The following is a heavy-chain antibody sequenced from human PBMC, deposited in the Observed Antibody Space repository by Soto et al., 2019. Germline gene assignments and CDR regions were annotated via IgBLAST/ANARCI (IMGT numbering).Heavy chain of an antibody. J-gene: IGHJ4*01. D-gene: IGHD6-6*01. CDR1: GGTFSSYA. V-gene: IGHV1-69*13. CDR3: AREPAREYSSSCGSSCFDY. CDR2: IIPIFVTA. Sequence: ASVKVSCKASGGTFSSYATSWARQAPGQGLEWMGGIIPIFVTADYAQKFQGRVTITADESTSTAYMELSSLRSEDTAVYYCAREPAREYSSSCGSSCFDYWGHGTLVAVS.